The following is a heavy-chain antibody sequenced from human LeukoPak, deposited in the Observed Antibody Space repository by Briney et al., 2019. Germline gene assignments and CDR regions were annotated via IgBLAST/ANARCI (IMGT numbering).Heavy chain of an antibody. CDR1: GYSFPSYG. V-gene: IGHV1-18*01. CDR2: ISPYNDNT. Sequence: ASVKVSCKASGYSFPSYGISWVRQTPGQGPEWMGWISPYNDNTNYAQKLQGRATLTTDTSTSTAYMELRSLRSDDTAVYYCARHFYGSGTYYHFDYWGQGTLVTVSS. J-gene: IGHJ4*02. CDR3: ARHFYGSGTYYHFDY. D-gene: IGHD3-10*01.